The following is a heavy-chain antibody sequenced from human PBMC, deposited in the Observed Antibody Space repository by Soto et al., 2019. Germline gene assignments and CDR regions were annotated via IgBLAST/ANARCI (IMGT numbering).Heavy chain of an antibody. J-gene: IGHJ6*02. CDR3: ARRIEDFWSGSRRDGMDV. CDR2: INHSGSA. CDR1: GGSFSGNY. Sequence: QVQLQQWGAGLLKPSETLSLTCAVYGGSFSGNYWSWIRQPPGKGLEWIGEINHSGSANYKPSLKSRVNISVDTSKNLFSLKLGSVTAADTAVYYCARRIEDFWSGSRRDGMDVWGQGTTVTVSS. D-gene: IGHD3-3*01. V-gene: IGHV4-34*01.